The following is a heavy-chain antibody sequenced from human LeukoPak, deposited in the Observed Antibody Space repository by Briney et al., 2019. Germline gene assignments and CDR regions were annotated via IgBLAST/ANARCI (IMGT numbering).Heavy chain of an antibody. V-gene: IGHV1-69*05. CDR1: GGTFSSYA. Sequence: GSSVKVSCKASGGTFSSYAISWVRQAPRQALEWMGRIIPIFGTANYAQKFQGRVTITTDESTSTAYMELSSLRSEDTAVYYCARDRGSYDGDAFDIWGQGTMVTVSS. CDR3: ARDRGSYDGDAFDI. D-gene: IGHD1-26*01. J-gene: IGHJ3*02. CDR2: IIPIFGTA.